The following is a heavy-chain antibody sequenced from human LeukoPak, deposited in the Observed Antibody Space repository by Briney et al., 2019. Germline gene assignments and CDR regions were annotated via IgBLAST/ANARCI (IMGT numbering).Heavy chain of an antibody. D-gene: IGHD6-6*01. CDR2: INSSGSTI. CDR1: GFTFSDYY. Sequence: AGGSLRLSCAASGFTFSDYYMSWIRQAPGKGLEWVSYINSSGSTIYYADSVKGRFTISRDNAKNSLYRKRDSLRAEDRAVYYCAGDLRAALYSGYDYWGQGTLVTVSS. CDR3: AGDLRAALYSGYDY. J-gene: IGHJ4*02. V-gene: IGHV3-11*01.